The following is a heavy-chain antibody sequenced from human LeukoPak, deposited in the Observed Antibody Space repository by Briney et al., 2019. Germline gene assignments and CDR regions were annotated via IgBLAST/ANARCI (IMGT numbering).Heavy chain of an antibody. CDR3: ARSDSNSYGGGYYYYYYMDV. CDR2: IIPIFGTA. D-gene: IGHD4-11*01. J-gene: IGHJ6*03. CDR1: GGAFSSYA. V-gene: IGHV1-69*05. Sequence: ASVKVSCKASGGAFSSYAISWVRQAPGQGLEWMGGIIPIFGTANYAQKFQGRVTITTDESTSTAYMELSSLRSEDTAVYYCARSDSNSYGGGYYYYYYMDVWGKGTTVTVSS.